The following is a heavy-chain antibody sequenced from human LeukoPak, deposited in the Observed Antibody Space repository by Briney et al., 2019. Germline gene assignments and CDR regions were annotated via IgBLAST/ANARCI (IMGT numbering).Heavy chain of an antibody. J-gene: IGHJ4*02. Sequence: PGGSLRLSCAASGFTFSSYGMHWVRQAPGKGLEWVAVISYDGSNKYYADSVKGRFTISRDNSKNTLYLQMNSLRAEDTAVYYCAPGGPGNWGQEPLVTVP. CDR3: APGGPGN. CDR1: GFTFSSYG. V-gene: IGHV3-30*03. D-gene: IGHD3-16*01. CDR2: ISYDGSNK.